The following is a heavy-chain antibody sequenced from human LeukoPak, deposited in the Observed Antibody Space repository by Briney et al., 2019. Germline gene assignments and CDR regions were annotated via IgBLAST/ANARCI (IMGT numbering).Heavy chain of an antibody. Sequence: GSLRLSCTASGFTFGDYAMNWVRQAPGKGLEWVGFIKSKTYGGTTEYAASVKGRFTISRDDSISIAYLQMNSLKTEDTAVYYCAKDSYYDFWSGYSFDYWGQGTLVTVSS. CDR2: IKSKTYGGTT. V-gene: IGHV3-49*04. CDR3: AKDSYYDFWSGYSFDY. J-gene: IGHJ4*02. CDR1: GFTFGDYA. D-gene: IGHD3-3*01.